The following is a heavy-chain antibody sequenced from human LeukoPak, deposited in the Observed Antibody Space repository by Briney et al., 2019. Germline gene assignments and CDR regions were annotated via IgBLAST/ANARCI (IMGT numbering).Heavy chain of an antibody. J-gene: IGHJ5*02. D-gene: IGHD4-23*01. CDR1: GGTFSSYA. V-gene: IGHV1-69*05. CDR3: ARHVPRARWRPLLNWFDP. CDR2: IIPIFGTT. Sequence: SVKVSCKASGGTFSSYAINWVRQAPGQGLEWMGGIIPIFGTTNYAQKFQGRVTITTDESTSTAYMDLSSLRSEDTAVYYCARHVPRARWRPLLNWFDPWGQGTLVTVSS.